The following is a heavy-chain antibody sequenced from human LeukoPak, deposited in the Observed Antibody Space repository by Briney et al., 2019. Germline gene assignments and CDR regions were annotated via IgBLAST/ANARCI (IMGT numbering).Heavy chain of an antibody. D-gene: IGHD3-10*01. V-gene: IGHV3-21*01. Sequence: GGSLRLSCAASGFTFSSYWMSWVRQAAGKGLEWVSSISSSSSYIYYADSVKGRFTISRDNAKNSLYLQMNSLRAEDTAVYYCARGEGSGSWVPRTIDYWGQGTLVTVSS. CDR1: GFTFSSYW. J-gene: IGHJ4*02. CDR3: ARGEGSGSWVPRTIDY. CDR2: ISSSSSYI.